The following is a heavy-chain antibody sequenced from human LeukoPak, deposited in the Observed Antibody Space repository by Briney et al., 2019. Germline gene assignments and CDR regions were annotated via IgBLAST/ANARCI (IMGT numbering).Heavy chain of an antibody. CDR1: GGSISSGGYY. CDR2: IYYSGST. CDR3: ARAEVYDDYVFDY. V-gene: IGHV4-31*03. D-gene: IGHD3-16*01. Sequence: SETLSLTCTVSGGSISSGGYYWSWIRQHPGMGLEWIGYIYYSGSTYYNPSLKSRVTISVDTSKNQFSLKLSSVIAADTAVYYCARAEVYDDYVFDYWGQGTLVTVSS. J-gene: IGHJ4*02.